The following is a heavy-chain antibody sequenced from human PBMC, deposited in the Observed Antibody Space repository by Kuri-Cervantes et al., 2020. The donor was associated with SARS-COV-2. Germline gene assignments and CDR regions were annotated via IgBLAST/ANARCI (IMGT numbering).Heavy chain of an antibody. V-gene: IGHV3-21*01. CDR3: ARAYGDYVFREGLDS. CDR2: ISSSSSYI. J-gene: IGHJ4*02. CDR1: GFTFSSYS. Sequence: GGSLRLSCAASGFTFSSYSMNWVRQAPGKGLEWVSSISSSSSYIYYADSVKGRFTISRDNAKNSLYLQMNSLRAEDTALYYCARAYGDYVFREGLDSWGQGTLVTVSS. D-gene: IGHD4-17*01.